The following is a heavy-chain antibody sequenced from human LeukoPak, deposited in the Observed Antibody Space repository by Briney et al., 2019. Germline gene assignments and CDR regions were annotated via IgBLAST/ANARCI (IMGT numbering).Heavy chain of an antibody. D-gene: IGHD4-11*01. J-gene: IGHJ4*02. Sequence: ASVKLSCKASGYTFTGYYMHWVRQAPGQGLEWMGWINPNSGGTNYAQKFQGRVTMTRDTSISTAYMELSRLRSDDTAVYYCARGPGDYSNYETFDYWGQGTLVTVSS. V-gene: IGHV1-2*02. CDR2: INPNSGGT. CDR1: GYTFTGYY. CDR3: ARGPGDYSNYETFDY.